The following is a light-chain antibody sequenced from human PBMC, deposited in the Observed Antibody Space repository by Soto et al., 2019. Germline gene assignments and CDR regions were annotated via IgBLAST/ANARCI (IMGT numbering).Light chain of an antibody. CDR2: GNS. V-gene: IGLV1-40*01. CDR1: SSNVGAGYD. Sequence: QAVVTQQPSVSGAPGQRVTISCTGSSSNVGAGYDVHWYQQLPGTAPKLLIYGNSNRPSGVPDRFSGSKSGTSASLAITGLQAEDEADYYCQSYDSSLSGGVFGGGTKLTVL. J-gene: IGLJ3*02. CDR3: QSYDSSLSGGV.